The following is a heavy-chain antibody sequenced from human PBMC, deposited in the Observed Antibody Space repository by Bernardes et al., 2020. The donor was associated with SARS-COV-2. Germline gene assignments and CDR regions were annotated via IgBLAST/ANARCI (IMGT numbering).Heavy chain of an antibody. V-gene: IGHV4-34*01. CDR2: INHSGST. D-gene: IGHD3-22*01. Sequence: TLSLTCAVYGESFSGYYWSWIRQPPGKGLEWIGEINHSGSTNYNPSLKSRVTISADTSKNQFSLKLTSVTAADTAVYYCARFITGTSVYDSSGCDCWGQGTPVTVAP. CDR3: ARFITGTSVYDSSGCDC. J-gene: IGHJ4*02. CDR1: GESFSGYY.